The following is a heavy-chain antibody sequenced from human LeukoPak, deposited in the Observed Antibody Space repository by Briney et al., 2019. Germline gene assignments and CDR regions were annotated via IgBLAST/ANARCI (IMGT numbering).Heavy chain of an antibody. CDR1: GFTFSSYA. CDR3: ARAIMITFGGVIVLDY. D-gene: IGHD3-16*02. Sequence: GGFLRLSCAASGFTFSSYAMSWVRQAPGKGLEWVSAISGSGGSTYYADSVKGRFTISRDNSKNTLYLQMNSLRAEDTAVYYCARAIMITFGGVIVLDYWGQGTLVTVSS. J-gene: IGHJ4*02. V-gene: IGHV3-23*01. CDR2: ISGSGGST.